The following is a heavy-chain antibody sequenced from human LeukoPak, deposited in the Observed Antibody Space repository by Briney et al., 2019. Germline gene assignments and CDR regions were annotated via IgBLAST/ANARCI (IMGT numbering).Heavy chain of an antibody. Sequence: GGSLRLSCVASGFTYTNYWMAWVRQAPGKGLEWVANIKGDGSDKNLADSVKGRFTVSRDNAKNSLYLEMNNLRAEDTALYYCVRDVPWGYFDYWGQGTLVTSSS. V-gene: IGHV3-7*03. CDR2: IKGDGSDK. D-gene: IGHD7-27*01. J-gene: IGHJ4*02. CDR3: VRDVPWGYFDY. CDR1: GFTYTNYW.